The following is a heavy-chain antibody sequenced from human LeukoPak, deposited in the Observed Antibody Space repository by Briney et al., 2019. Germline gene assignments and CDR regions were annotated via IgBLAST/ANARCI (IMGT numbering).Heavy chain of an antibody. CDR2: ISTYNGNT. Sequence: ASVKVSCKASGYTFTSYGISWVRQAPGQGLEWLGWISTYNGNTHYAQKLQGRVTMTTDTSTSTAYMELSSLSSDDTAVYYCTRALGDCGGDCWGAFDIWGQGTMVTVSS. D-gene: IGHD2-21*02. V-gene: IGHV1-18*01. J-gene: IGHJ3*02. CDR3: TRALGDCGGDCWGAFDI. CDR1: GYTFTSYG.